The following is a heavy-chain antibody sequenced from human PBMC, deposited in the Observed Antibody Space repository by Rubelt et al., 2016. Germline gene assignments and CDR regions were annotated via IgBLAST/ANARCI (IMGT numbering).Heavy chain of an antibody. CDR3: ARGRFLLYQLPADAFDI. V-gene: IGHV1-3*01. CDR2: INAGNGNT. J-gene: IGHJ3*02. Sequence: MHWVRQAPGQRLEWMGWINAGNGNTKYSQKFQGRVTMTRNTSISTAYMELSSLRSEDTAVYYCARGRFLLYQLPADAFDIWGQGTMVAVSS. D-gene: IGHD2-2*01.